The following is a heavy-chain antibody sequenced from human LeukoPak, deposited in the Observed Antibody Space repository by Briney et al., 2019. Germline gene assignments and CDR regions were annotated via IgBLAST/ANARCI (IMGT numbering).Heavy chain of an antibody. J-gene: IGHJ4*02. D-gene: IGHD6-19*01. Sequence: SGGSLGLSCAASGFSFSGYAMSWVRQAPGTGLEWVSYISDNGVITNYADSVKGRFSISRDNSKNTLYLQMNSLRVEDMAVYYCTRTRAVAPLYQHDYWGQGTLVTVSS. CDR2: ISDNGVIT. CDR1: GFSFSGYA. V-gene: IGHV3-23*01. CDR3: TRTRAVAPLYQHDY.